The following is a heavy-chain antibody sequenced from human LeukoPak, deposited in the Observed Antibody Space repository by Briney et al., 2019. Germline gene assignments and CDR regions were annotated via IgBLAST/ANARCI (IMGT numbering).Heavy chain of an antibody. V-gene: IGHV3-15*01. D-gene: IGHD6-19*01. CDR1: GFTFSNAW. J-gene: IGHJ4*02. Sequence: GGSLRLSCAASGFTFSNAWMSWVRQAPGKGLEWVGRIKSKTDGGTTDYAAPVKGRFTISRDDSKNTLYLQMNSLKTEDTAGYYCTTVEWLVAGLDYWGQGTLVTVSS. CDR3: TTVEWLVAGLDY. CDR2: IKSKTDGGTT.